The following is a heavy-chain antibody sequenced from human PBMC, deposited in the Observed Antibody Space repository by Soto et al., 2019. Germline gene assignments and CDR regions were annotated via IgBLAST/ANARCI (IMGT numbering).Heavy chain of an antibody. J-gene: IGHJ5*01. CDR3: STRAYDTNGYYRFDP. CDR2: INRSGRV. CDR1: GGSFSGHS. V-gene: IGHV4-34*01. D-gene: IGHD3-22*01. Sequence: SETLSLTCAVYGGSFSGHSWTWIRQSPGKGLEWIGDINRSGRVNYSPSLKSRVTISLDTSKNQFSLTLSAVTAADTAMYYCSTRAYDTNGYYRFDPWGQGTLVTVSS.